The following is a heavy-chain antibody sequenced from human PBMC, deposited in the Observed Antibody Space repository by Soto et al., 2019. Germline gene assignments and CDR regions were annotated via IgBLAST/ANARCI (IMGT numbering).Heavy chain of an antibody. D-gene: IGHD1-26*01. V-gene: IGHV1-8*01. J-gene: IGHJ4*02. Sequence: ASVNVSCKASGYTFTDYDINWLRQATGQGLEWMGWMNPTSGFTGSTQKFQGRLTMTWDTSISTAYMELSSLTSADTAVYYCARFVRHQLPTIDYWGQGALVTVSS. CDR2: MNPTSGFT. CDR1: GYTFTDYD. CDR3: ARFVRHQLPTIDY.